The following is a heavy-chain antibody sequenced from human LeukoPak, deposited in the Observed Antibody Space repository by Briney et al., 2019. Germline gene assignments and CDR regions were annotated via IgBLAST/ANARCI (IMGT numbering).Heavy chain of an antibody. D-gene: IGHD3-10*01. CDR2: ISSDGSST. Sequence: PGGSLRLSCAASGFTFSNYWVHWVRQAPGKGLVWVSRISSDGSSTTYEDSVKGRFTISRDNAKNTPYLQMNSLRAEDTAVYYCARGVTMVRGVIDYWGQGTLVTVSS. CDR1: GFTFSNYW. V-gene: IGHV3-74*01. J-gene: IGHJ4*02. CDR3: ARGVTMVRGVIDY.